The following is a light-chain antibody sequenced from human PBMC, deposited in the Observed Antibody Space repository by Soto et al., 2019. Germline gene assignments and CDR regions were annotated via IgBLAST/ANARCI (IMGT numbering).Light chain of an antibody. V-gene: IGLV2-8*01. J-gene: IGLJ2*01. CDR2: EVS. CDR3: SSYAGSNNYVV. Sequence: QAVLTQPPSASGSPGQSVTISCTGTSSDVRGYNYVSWYQQHPGKAPKLMIYEVSKRPSGVPDRFSGSKSGNTASLTVSGLQAEDEADYYCSSYAGSNNYVVFGGGTKLTVL. CDR1: SSDVRGYNY.